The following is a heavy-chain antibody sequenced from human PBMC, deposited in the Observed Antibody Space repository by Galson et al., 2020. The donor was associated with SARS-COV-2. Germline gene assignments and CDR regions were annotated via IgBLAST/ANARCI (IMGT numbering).Heavy chain of an antibody. V-gene: IGHV4-59*01. CDR3: ARRASSSWSAFDY. D-gene: IGHD6-13*01. CDR2: ISHSGST. CDR1: GGSITSYY. J-gene: IGHJ4*02. Sequence: SETLSLTCTVFGGSITSYYWSWIRQPPGKGLEWIGYISHSGSTNWNPSLKSRVTISLDTSKNLLSLKLIFVTAADTAVYYCARRASSSWSAFDYWGQGTLVTVSS.